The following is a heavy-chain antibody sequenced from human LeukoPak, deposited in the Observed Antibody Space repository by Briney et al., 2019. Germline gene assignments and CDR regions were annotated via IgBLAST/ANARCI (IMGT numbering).Heavy chain of an antibody. D-gene: IGHD1-26*01. CDR3: ARDRLTSGSYFFDY. CDR1: AFTFSDYS. Sequence: GGSLTLSCAASAFTFSDYSRNWVRQAPGKGLEWISYISGRSSTIYYADFVRGRFTISRDTAKNLMYLQINITRADDTVLYYCARDRLTSGSYFFDYWGQGTLVTVSS. V-gene: IGHV3-48*01. CDR2: ISGRSSTI. J-gene: IGHJ4*02.